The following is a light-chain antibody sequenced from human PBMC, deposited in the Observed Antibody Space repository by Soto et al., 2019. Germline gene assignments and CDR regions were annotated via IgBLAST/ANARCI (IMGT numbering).Light chain of an antibody. V-gene: IGKV3D-20*02. CDR2: GAS. CDR1: QSVSSSY. Sequence: EIVLTQSPGTLSLSPGERATLSCRASQSVSSSYLAWYQQKPGQAPRLLIHGASSRATGIPDRISGSGSGTDFTLTISRLEPEDFAVYYCQQRKNWPPITFGQGTRLEIK. CDR3: QQRKNWPPIT. J-gene: IGKJ5*01.